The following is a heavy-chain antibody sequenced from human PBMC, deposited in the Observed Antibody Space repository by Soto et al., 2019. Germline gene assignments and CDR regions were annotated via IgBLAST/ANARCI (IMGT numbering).Heavy chain of an antibody. J-gene: IGHJ4*02. CDR3: ARGPLVVLNYFGS. CDR2: IFPLTDIP. Sequence: QVQLVQSGTEVKKPGSSVKVSCKASGGTFRNYPINWVRQAPGQGLEWMGSIFPLTDIPDYAQNFQARLTISADKSTSTAYMELSSLTSDDTAMYFCARGPLVVLNYFGSWGQGTPVTVSS. V-gene: IGHV1-69*02. CDR1: GGTFRNYP.